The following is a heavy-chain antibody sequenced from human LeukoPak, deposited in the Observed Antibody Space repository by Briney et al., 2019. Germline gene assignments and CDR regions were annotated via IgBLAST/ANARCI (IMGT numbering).Heavy chain of an antibody. CDR2: IWFDGSDE. J-gene: IGHJ5*02. D-gene: IGHD3-16*01. CDR1: GFTFSSYG. V-gene: IGHV3-33*06. Sequence: GGSLRLSCAASGFTFSSYGMHWVRQAPGKGLEWVAVIWFDGSDEYYADSVKGRFSISRDNSKAMLYLQMSDLRAEDTDMYYCAKGGGLYYTPFDPWGQGTLVTVSS. CDR3: AKGGGLYYTPFDP.